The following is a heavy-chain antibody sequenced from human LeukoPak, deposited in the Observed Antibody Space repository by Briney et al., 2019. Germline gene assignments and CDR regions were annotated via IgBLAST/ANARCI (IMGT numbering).Heavy chain of an antibody. CDR3: ARGGHYYDSSGDHFDY. D-gene: IGHD3-22*01. V-gene: IGHV1-69*05. Sequence: SVKVSCKASGGTFSSYAISWVRQAPGQGLEWMGRIIPIFGTANYAQTFQGRVTITTDESTSTAYMEQSSLRSEDTAVYYCARGGHYYDSSGDHFDYWGQGTLVTVSS. CDR1: GGTFSSYA. CDR2: IIPIFGTA. J-gene: IGHJ4*02.